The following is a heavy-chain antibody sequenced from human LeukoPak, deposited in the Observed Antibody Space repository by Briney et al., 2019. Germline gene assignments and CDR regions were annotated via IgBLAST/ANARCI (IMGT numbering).Heavy chain of an antibody. CDR2: IYHSGST. CDR3: AREPVVGNYFDY. CDR1: GGSISGYH. D-gene: IGHD7-27*01. J-gene: IGHJ4*02. Sequence: SETLSLTCNVSGGSISGYHWSWIRQPPGKGLEWIGSIYHSGSTYYNPSLKSRVTISVDTSKNQFSLKLSSVTAADTAVYYCAREPVVGNYFDYWGQGTLVTVSS. V-gene: IGHV4-38-2*02.